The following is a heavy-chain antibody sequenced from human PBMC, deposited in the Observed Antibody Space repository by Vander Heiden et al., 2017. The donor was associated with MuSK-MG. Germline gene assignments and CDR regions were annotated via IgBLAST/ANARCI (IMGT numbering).Heavy chain of an antibody. CDR2: ISGSGGST. D-gene: IGHD6-19*01. CDR1: GFTFGSYA. J-gene: IGHJ4*02. CDR3: AKESVAFDY. Sequence: EVQLLASGGGLVQPGGSLRLPCPASGFTFGSYAMSWVRQAPGKGREWVSAISGSGGSTDYADSVKGRFTISRDNSKNTLYLQMNSLRAEDTAVYYCAKESVAFDYWGQGTLVTVSS. V-gene: IGHV3-23*01.